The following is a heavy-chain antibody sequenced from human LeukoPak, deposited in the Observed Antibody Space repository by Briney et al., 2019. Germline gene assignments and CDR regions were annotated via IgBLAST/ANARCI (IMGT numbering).Heavy chain of an antibody. J-gene: IGHJ3*02. CDR1: GHSIINSFY. D-gene: IGHD4-11*01. V-gene: IGHV4-38-2*02. Sequence: SETLSLTCTVSGHSIINSFYWSWIRQPPGRGLEWIGYISHSESAYYSPSLESRITISVDRSKNQFSLKLKSVTAADTAIYYCARDGGTTSNPSHDTFAIWGQGTMVAVSS. CDR3: ARDGGTTSNPSHDTFAI. CDR2: ISHSESA.